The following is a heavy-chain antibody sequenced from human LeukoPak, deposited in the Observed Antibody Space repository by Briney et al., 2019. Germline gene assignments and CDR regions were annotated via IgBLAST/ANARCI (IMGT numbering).Heavy chain of an antibody. D-gene: IGHD2-2*01. V-gene: IGHV4-39*01. CDR2: ISYSGST. J-gene: IGHJ5*02. CDR1: GGSISSSSYY. CDR3: ARPVVPAAMVRGCWFDP. Sequence: SETLSLTCTVSGGSISSSSYYWGWIRQPPGKGLEWIGSISYSGSTYYNPSLKSRVTISVDTSKNQFSLKLSSVTAADTAVYYCARPVVPAAMVRGCWFDPWGQGTLVTVSS.